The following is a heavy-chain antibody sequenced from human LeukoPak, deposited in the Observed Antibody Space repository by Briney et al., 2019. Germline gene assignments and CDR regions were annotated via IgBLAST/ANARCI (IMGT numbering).Heavy chain of an antibody. CDR2: ISGSGGST. V-gene: IGHV3-23*01. J-gene: IGHJ4*02. CDR3: AKDLDQWHGPGIDY. D-gene: IGHD6-19*01. Sequence: QSGGSLRLSCAASGFTFSSYAMSWVRQAPGKGLEWVSAISGSGGSTYYADSVKGRFTISRDNSKNTLYLQMNSLRAEDTAVYYCAKDLDQWHGPGIDYWGQGTLVTVSS. CDR1: GFTFSSYA.